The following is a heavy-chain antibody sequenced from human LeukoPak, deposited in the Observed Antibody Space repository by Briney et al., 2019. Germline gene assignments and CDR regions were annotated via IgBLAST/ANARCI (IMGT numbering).Heavy chain of an antibody. CDR1: GFSVSDNY. Sequence: GGSLRLSCAASGFSVSDNYMNWVRQAPGKGLEWVSLIYSGGSTYYADSVKGRFTISRDNSKSTVYLQINSLRADDTAVYYCARAGSGWWALDYWGQGTLVTVSS. CDR3: ARAGSGWWALDY. CDR2: IYSGGST. J-gene: IGHJ4*02. V-gene: IGHV3-66*02. D-gene: IGHD6-19*01.